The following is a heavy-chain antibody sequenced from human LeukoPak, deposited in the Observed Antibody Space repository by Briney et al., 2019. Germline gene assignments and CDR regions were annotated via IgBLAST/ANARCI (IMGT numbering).Heavy chain of an antibody. CDR1: GFTFSSYS. CDR2: ISSSSSTI. V-gene: IGHV3-48*01. J-gene: IGHJ3*02. D-gene: IGHD3-22*01. CDR3: ARDPYYYESSGYFFGAFDI. Sequence: GGSLRLSCAASGFTFSSYSMNWVRQAPGKGLEWVSYISSSSSTIYYADSVKGRFTISRDNAKNSLYLQMNSPRAEDTAVYYCARDPYYYESSGYFFGAFDIWGQGTMVTVSS.